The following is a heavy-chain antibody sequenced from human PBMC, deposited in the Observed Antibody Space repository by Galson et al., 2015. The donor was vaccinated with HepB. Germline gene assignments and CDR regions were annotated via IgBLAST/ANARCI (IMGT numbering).Heavy chain of an antibody. CDR2: ITANSDTT. D-gene: IGHD6-13*01. CDR1: GFTFSIYA. V-gene: IGHV3-23*01. Sequence: SLRLSCAASGFTFSIYAMSWVRQAPEKGLAWVSKITANSDTTNYADSVKGRFTIFRDNSKNTVYLQMSSLRAEDTALYYCATGQQLGLWGQGTLVTVSS. J-gene: IGHJ4*02. CDR3: ATGQQLGL.